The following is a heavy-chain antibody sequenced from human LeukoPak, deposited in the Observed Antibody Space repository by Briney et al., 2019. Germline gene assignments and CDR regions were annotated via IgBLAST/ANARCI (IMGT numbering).Heavy chain of an antibody. J-gene: IGHJ6*02. D-gene: IGHD2-15*01. Sequence: GESLKIPCKASGYSFTIYCIGWVRQIPGKGLEWMGIIYPGDSDTRYSPSFQCQVTISADKPISTAYLQWSSLKASDTAMYYCARLLVAATYYYYGMDVWGQGTTVTVSS. V-gene: IGHV5-51*01. CDR2: IYPGDSDT. CDR3: ARLLVAATYYYYGMDV. CDR1: GYSFTIYC.